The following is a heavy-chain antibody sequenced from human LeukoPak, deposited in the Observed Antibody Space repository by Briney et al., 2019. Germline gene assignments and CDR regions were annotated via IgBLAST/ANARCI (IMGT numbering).Heavy chain of an antibody. D-gene: IGHD6-13*01. CDR1: GYTFTSHD. CDR3: ARGYWSSGWSSYYYMDV. CDR2: MNPNSGNT. J-gene: IGHJ6*03. Sequence: ASVKVSCKASGYTFTSHDINWVRQATGQGLEWMGWMNPNSGNTGYAQKFQGRVTMTRNTSISTTYVELSSLRSEDTAVYFCARGYWSSGWSSYYYMDVWGKGTTVTISS. V-gene: IGHV1-8*02.